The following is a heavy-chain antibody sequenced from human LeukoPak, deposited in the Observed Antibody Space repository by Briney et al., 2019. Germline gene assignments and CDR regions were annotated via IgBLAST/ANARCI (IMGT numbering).Heavy chain of an antibody. CDR2: ISGYDGDT. J-gene: IGHJ3*01. CDR1: GYTFAIYG. Sequence: ASVKVSCQTSGYTFAIYGVSGVRQATGKGLEWMGWISGYDGDTHYAQKLQGRVTMTTNTSTYTVYMELRSLRADDTAVYYCARDRDGHKNAFDFWGQGTMVTVSS. CDR3: ARDRDGHKNAFDF. D-gene: IGHD5-24*01. V-gene: IGHV1-18*04.